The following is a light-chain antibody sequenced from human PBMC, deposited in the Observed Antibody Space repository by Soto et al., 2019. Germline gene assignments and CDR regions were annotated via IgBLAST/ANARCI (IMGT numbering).Light chain of an antibody. V-gene: IGKV1-9*01. CDR1: QDIDSY. Sequence: IQLTQSPFSLSASVGDRVTFTCRASQDIDSYLGWYQQMPGKAPKLLISAAATLQSGVPPRFSGSGSGTEFTLTISSLQPEDFATYFCQKLNGDPPFTFGPGTTVEIK. CDR3: QKLNGDPPFT. CDR2: AAA. J-gene: IGKJ3*01.